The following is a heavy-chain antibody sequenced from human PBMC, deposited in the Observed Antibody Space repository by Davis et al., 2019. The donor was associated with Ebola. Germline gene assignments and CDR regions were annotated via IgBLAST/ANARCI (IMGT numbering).Heavy chain of an antibody. Sequence: AASVKVSCKASGGTFSSYAISWVRQAPGQGLEWMGGIIPIFGTANYAQKFQGRVTITADKSTSTAYMELSSLRSEDTAVYYCARGIGLWSGWGKDYWGQGTLVTVSS. J-gene: IGHJ4*02. CDR3: ARGIGLWSGWGKDY. D-gene: IGHD3-3*01. CDR1: GGTFSSYA. V-gene: IGHV1-69*06. CDR2: IIPIFGTA.